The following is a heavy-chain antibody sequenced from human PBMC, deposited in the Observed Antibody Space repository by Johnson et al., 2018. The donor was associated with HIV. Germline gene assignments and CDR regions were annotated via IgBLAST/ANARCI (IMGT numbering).Heavy chain of an antibody. CDR3: ARDPPSYGSGSYFRAFDI. D-gene: IGHD3-10*01. Sequence: MQLVESGGGLIQPGGSLRLSCAASGFTVSSNYMSWVRQAPGKGLEWVSVIYSGGSTYYADSLTDRFTISRDNSKNTLYLQMNSLRAEDTAVYYCARDPPSYGSGSYFRAFDIWGQGTMVTVSS. CDR1: GFTVSSNY. V-gene: IGHV3-53*01. J-gene: IGHJ3*02. CDR2: IYSGGST.